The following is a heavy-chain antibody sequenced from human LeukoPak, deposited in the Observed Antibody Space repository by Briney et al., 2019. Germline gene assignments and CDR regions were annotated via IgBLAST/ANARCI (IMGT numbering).Heavy chain of an antibody. V-gene: IGHV3-23*01. CDR3: ARDPNGDYIGAFDM. Sequence: HSGGSLRLSCTASGFTLSAYAMMWVRQAPGKGPEWVSAIRGGGGSAFYADSVKGRFTISRDNSKYTLFLQMNSLRAEDTAVYYCARDPNGDYIGAFDMWGPGTMVTVSS. D-gene: IGHD4-17*01. CDR2: IRGGGGSA. J-gene: IGHJ3*02. CDR1: GFTLSAYA.